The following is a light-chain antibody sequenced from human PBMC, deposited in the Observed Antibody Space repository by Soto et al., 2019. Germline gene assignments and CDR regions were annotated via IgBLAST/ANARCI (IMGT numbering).Light chain of an antibody. CDR1: QSVSSN. Sequence: EIVMTQSPATLSVSPGERATLSRRASQSVSSNLAWYQQKPGQAPRLLIYGASTRATGIPARFSGSGSGTEFTRTISSLQSEDFAVYYCQQYNNWPPLTFGGGTKVEIK. CDR2: GAS. J-gene: IGKJ4*01. CDR3: QQYNNWPPLT. V-gene: IGKV3-15*01.